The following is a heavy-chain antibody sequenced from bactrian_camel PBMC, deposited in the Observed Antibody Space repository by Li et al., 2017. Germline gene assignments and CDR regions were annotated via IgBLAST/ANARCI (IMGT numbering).Heavy chain of an antibody. CDR1: GFTFDNAE. CDR3: ALDLLSTRCSIRCTGGSCPIYRY. J-gene: IGHJ4*01. CDR2: INSDGTT. Sequence: VKLVESGGGPVQAGGSLRLSCTAPGFTFDNAEITWTRQAPGNECELVSSINSDGTTHYEDFVKGQFTISQDSAKTTLYLQMNSLKPDDTSKYTCALDLLSTRCSIRCTGGSCPIYRYWGQGTQVTVS. V-gene: IGHV3S67*01. D-gene: IGHD3*01.